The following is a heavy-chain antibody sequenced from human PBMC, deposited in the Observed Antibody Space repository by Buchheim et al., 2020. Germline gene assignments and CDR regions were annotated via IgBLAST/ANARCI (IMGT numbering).Heavy chain of an antibody. V-gene: IGHV3-7*01. CDR2: IKQDGSEK. J-gene: IGHJ6*02. CDR3: ARVRFRGYSPYGMDV. CDR1: GFTFSSYW. D-gene: IGHD5-18*01. Sequence: EVQLVESGGGLVQPGGSLRLSCAASGFTFSSYWMSWVRQAPGKGLEWVANIKQDGSEKYYVDSVKGRFTISRDNAKNSLYLQMYSLRAEDTAVYYCARVRFRGYSPYGMDVWGQGTT.